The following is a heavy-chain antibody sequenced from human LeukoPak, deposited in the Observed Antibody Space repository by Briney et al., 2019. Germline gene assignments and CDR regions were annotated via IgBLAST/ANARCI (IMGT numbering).Heavy chain of an antibody. V-gene: IGHV3-23*01. CDR1: GFNFNSYA. Sequence: PGGSLRLSCAASGFNFNSYALSWVRHAPGKRLECVSGICGSGGATKYADSVEGRFTISRDNAKNTLFLQMSSLRAEDTAIYYCAKGIESSGIYYTSFDYWGQGTLVTVSS. CDR3: AKGIESSGIYYTSFDY. J-gene: IGHJ4*02. CDR2: ICGSGGAT. D-gene: IGHD1-26*01.